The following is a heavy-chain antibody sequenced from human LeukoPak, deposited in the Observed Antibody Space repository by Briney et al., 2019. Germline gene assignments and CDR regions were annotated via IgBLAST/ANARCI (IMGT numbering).Heavy chain of an antibody. D-gene: IGHD2-8*01. CDR1: GFTFSSYW. J-gene: IGHJ4*02. Sequence: GGSLRLSCAASGFTFSSYWMSWVRQAPGKGLEWVANIKQDGSEKYYVDSVKGRFTISRDNAKNSLYLQMNSLRAEDTAVYYCAREEGYCTNGVCYGYWGQGTLVTVSS. CDR3: AREEGYCTNGVCYGY. CDR2: IKQDGSEK. V-gene: IGHV3-7*01.